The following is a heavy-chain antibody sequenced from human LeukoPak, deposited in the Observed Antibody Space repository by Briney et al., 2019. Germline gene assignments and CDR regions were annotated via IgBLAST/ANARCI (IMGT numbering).Heavy chain of an antibody. V-gene: IGHV4-59*08. CDR3: AVGATHYYMDV. Sequence: SETLSLTCTVSGGSIRGYYWSWVRQPPGKGLEWIAYIYYSGSTNYNPSLKSRVTISLDTPKNQFSLKLSSVTAADTAVYYCAVGATHYYMDVWGKGTTVTVSS. CDR2: IYYSGST. D-gene: IGHD3-16*01. J-gene: IGHJ6*03. CDR1: GGSIRGYY.